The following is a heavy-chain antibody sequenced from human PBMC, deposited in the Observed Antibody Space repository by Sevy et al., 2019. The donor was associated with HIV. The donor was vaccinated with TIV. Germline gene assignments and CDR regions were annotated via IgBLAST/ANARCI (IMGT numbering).Heavy chain of an antibody. CDR1: GFTFSHFS. V-gene: IGHV3-30-3*01. CDR2: ISFDGYTS. D-gene: IGHD4-17*01. J-gene: IGHJ4*02. CDR3: ARPPTPYGDYDYYFDY. Sequence: GGSLRLSCAASGFTFSHFSMCWVRQAPGKGLEWVALISFDGYTSSYADSVRGRFTISRDNTKDTLYLQMNSLTLDDTAVYYCARPPTPYGDYDYYFDYWGQGTLVTVSS.